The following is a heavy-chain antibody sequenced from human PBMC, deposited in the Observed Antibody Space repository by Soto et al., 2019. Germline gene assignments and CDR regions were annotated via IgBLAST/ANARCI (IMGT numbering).Heavy chain of an antibody. CDR1: GGSIISYY. V-gene: IGHV4-59*01. Sequence: SETLSLTCTVSGGSIISYYWSWILQPPGKGLEWIGYIYYSGSTNYNPSLKSRVTISVDTSKNQFSLKLSSVTAADTAVYYCARRRLYSDYYYMDVWGKGTTVTVSS. CDR3: ARRRLYSDYYYMDV. J-gene: IGHJ6*03. CDR2: IYYSGST. D-gene: IGHD2-8*01.